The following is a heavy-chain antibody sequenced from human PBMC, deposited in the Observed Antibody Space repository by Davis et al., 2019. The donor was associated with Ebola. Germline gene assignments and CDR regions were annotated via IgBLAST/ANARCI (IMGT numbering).Heavy chain of an antibody. CDR3: ARQLPYYSYGMDV. CDR2: IYNGGST. J-gene: IGHJ6*02. V-gene: IGHV3-53*01. CDR1: GFPVSSHY. D-gene: IGHD2-2*01. Sequence: GGSLRLSCAASGFPVSSHYMSWVRQAPGKGLEWVSVIYNGGSTYYADSVKGRFTISRDNSKNTLYLQMNSLRAEDTAVYFCARQLPYYSYGMDVWGQGTTATVSS.